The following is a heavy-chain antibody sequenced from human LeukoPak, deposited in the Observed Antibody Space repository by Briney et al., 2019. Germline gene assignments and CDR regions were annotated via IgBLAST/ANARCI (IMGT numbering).Heavy chain of an antibody. CDR1: EFPFISYA. CDR3: ARDISGSYSCDY. V-gene: IGHV3-30*04. Sequence: GGSLRLSCAASEFPFISYAMPGLRKAPARGRDGGAAISHDGSNKYYADSVKGRFTISRDNSKNTLYLQMNSLRAEDTAVYSCARDISGSYSCDYWGQGTLVTVSS. J-gene: IGHJ4*02. CDR2: ISHDGSNK. D-gene: IGHD1-26*01.